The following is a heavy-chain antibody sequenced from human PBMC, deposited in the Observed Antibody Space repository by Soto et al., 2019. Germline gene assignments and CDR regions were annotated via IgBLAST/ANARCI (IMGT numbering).Heavy chain of an antibody. CDR1: GYRNTVYL. J-gene: IGHJ5*02. D-gene: IGHD5-12*01. CDR3: ARMAPKSGWFDP. CDR2: IIPIFGTA. V-gene: IGHV1-69*13. Sequence: PVNLDRKTSGYRNTVYLSRRLRKAPGQGLEWMGGIIPIFGTANYAQKFQGRVTITADESTSTAYMELSSLRSEDTAVYYCARMAPKSGWFDPWGQGTLVTVSS.